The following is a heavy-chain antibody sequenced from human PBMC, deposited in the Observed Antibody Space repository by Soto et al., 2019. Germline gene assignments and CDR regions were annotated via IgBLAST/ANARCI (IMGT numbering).Heavy chain of an antibody. V-gene: IGHV3-23*01. D-gene: IGHD2-15*01. J-gene: IGHJ4*02. CDR1: GFTFSSYA. CDR2: ISGSGGST. CDR3: AKVFVVVGGARNAFEY. Sequence: LRLSFAASGFTFSSYAMSWVRQAPGKGLEWVSAISGSGGSTYYADSVKGRFTISRDNSKNTLYLQMNSLRAEDTAVYYCAKVFVVVGGARNAFEYWGQRTMVSVSS.